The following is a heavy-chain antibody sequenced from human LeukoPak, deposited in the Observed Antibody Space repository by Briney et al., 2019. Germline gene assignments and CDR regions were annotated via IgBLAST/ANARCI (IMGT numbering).Heavy chain of an antibody. CDR3: ARGQWLDNH. Sequence: SETLSLTCAVYGGSFSGYYWSWIRQPPGKGLEWIGEINHSGSTNYNPSLKSRVTISLDTATNNFYLKMSSMTAADTAVYYCARGQWLDNHWGQGTLVTVSS. V-gene: IGHV4-34*01. J-gene: IGHJ5*02. CDR2: INHSGST. D-gene: IGHD6-19*01. CDR1: GGSFSGYY.